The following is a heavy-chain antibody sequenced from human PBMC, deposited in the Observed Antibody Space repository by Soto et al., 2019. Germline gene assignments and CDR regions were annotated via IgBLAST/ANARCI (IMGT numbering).Heavy chain of an antibody. CDR3: AQRLWRTTTFDF. D-gene: IGHD3-16*01. V-gene: IGHV2-5*02. Sequence: QITLKESGPTLVKPTQTLTLTCTFSGFSLSNSGVGVCWIRQPPGKALEWLALIYWDDDKHYSPSLKSNVTITKDTSKNQVVLTMTNIDPVDTATYYCAQRLWRTTTFDFWGQGTLVTVSS. CDR1: GFSLSNSGVG. J-gene: IGHJ4*02. CDR2: IYWDDDK.